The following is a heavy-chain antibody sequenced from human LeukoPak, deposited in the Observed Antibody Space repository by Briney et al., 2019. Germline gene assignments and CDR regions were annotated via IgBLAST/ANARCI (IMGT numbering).Heavy chain of an antibody. V-gene: IGHV3-74*01. CDR3: ARAGVYCSSTSCYAGDFDY. Sequence: GGSLRLSCAASGFTFSSYWMHWVRHAPGKGLVWVSRINSDGSSTSYADSVKGRFTISRDNAKNTLYLQMNSLRAEDTAVYYCARAGVYCSSTSCYAGDFDYWGQGTLVTVSS. CDR2: INSDGSST. J-gene: IGHJ4*02. D-gene: IGHD2-2*01. CDR1: GFTFSSYW.